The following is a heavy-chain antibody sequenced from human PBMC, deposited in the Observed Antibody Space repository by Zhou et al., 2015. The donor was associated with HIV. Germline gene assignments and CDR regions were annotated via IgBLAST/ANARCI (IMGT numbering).Heavy chain of an antibody. D-gene: IGHD3-10*01. CDR3: AGGFRGGSGSPANWFDP. CDR2: IIPIFGTA. V-gene: IGHV1-69*06. Sequence: QVQLVQSGAEVKKPGSSVKVSCKASGGTFSSYAISWVRQAPGQGLEWMGGIIPIFGTANYAQKFQGRVTITADKSTSTAYMELSSLRSEDTAVYYCAGGFRGGSGSPANWFDPSGPREPSVTVSS. J-gene: IGHJ5*02. CDR1: GGTFSSYA.